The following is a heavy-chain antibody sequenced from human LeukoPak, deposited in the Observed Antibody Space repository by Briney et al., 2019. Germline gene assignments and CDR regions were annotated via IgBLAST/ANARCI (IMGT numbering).Heavy chain of an antibody. V-gene: IGHV1-18*01. CDR2: ISAYNGNT. Sequence: ASVKVSCKASGYTFTSYGISWVRQAPGQGLEWMGWISAYNGNTNYAQKLQGRVTMTTDTSTSTAYVELRSLRSDDTAVYYCARGGWGQGGKKYGMDVWGQGTTVTVSS. CDR1: GYTFTSYG. CDR3: ARGGWGQGGKKYGMDV. J-gene: IGHJ6*02. D-gene: IGHD1-26*01.